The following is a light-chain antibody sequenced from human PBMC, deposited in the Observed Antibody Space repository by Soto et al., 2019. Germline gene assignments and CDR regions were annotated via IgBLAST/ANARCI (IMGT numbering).Light chain of an antibody. Sequence: AIQMTQSPSSLSASIGDRVTISCRASQDIRNDLGWYQQKPGKAPKVLIYGSSNLHSGVPSRFSGSGSGTDFTLPISSLQPEDFATYYCLQDYNYPHTFGPGTKVDIK. J-gene: IGKJ3*01. CDR3: LQDYNYPHT. V-gene: IGKV1-6*01. CDR2: GSS. CDR1: QDIRND.